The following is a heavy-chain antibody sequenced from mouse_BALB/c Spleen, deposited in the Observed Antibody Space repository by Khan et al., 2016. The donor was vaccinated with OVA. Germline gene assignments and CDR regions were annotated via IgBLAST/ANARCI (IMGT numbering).Heavy chain of an antibody. J-gene: IGHJ4*01. Sequence: EVKLEESGPGLVKPSQSLSLTCTVTGYSITSDYAWNWIRQFPGNKLEWMGYISSSGSTNYNPALKSRISITRDTSKNQFFLQLNSVTTEDIATYYCARDGSRYNYAMDYWGQGTSVTVSS. CDR3: ARDGSRYNYAMDY. CDR1: GYSITSDYA. V-gene: IGHV3-2*02. CDR2: ISSSGST. D-gene: IGHD2-3*01.